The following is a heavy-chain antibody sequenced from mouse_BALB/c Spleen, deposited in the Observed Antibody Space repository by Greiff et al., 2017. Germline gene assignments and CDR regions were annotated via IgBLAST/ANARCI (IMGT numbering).Heavy chain of an antibody. CDR1: GFTFNTYA. V-gene: IGHV10-3*03. J-gene: IGHJ4*01. Sequence: EVMLVESGGGLVQPKGSLKLSCAASGFTFNTYAMHWVCQAPGKGLEWVARIRSKSNNYATYYADSVKDRFTISRDDSQSMLYLQMNNLKTEDTAMYYCVRERGGYAMDYWGQGTSVTVSS. CDR2: IRSKSNNYAT. CDR3: VRERGGYAMDY.